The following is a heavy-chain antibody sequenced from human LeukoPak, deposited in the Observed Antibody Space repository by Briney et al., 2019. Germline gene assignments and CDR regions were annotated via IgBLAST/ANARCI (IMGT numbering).Heavy chain of an antibody. V-gene: IGHV1-46*01. CDR2: IDPNGGST. CDR3: AGGGSNYHYMDV. CDR1: GYTFTGYY. D-gene: IGHD4-11*01. J-gene: IGHJ6*03. Sequence: ASVKVSCKASGYTFTGYYMHWVRQAPGQGLEWMGIIDPNGGSTSYAQKFQGRVTMTRDTSTSTVYMELSSLRSEDTAVYFCAGGGSNYHYMDVWGKGTTVTVSS.